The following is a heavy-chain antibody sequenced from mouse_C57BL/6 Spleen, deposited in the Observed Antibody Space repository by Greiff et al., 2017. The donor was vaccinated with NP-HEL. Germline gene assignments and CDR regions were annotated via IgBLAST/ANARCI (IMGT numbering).Heavy chain of an antibody. CDR3: ATITTVVARYFEV. V-gene: IGHV1-54*01. CDR1: GYAFTNYL. D-gene: IGHD1-1*01. Sequence: VQLQQSGAELVRPGTSVKVSCKASGYAFTNYLIEWVKQRPGQGLEWIGVINPGSGGTNYNEKFKGKATLTADKSSSTAYMQLSSLTSEDSAVYFCATITTVVARYFEVWGTGTTVTVSS. CDR2: INPGSGGT. J-gene: IGHJ1*03.